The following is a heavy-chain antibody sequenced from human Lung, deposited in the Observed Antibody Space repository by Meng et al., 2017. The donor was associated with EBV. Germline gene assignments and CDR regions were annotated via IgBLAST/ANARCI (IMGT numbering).Heavy chain of an antibody. CDR2: ISYDGSNK. D-gene: IGHD4-17*01. Sequence: QVQLVESGXGVVQPXRSLRRXCAASGFTFSSYGMHWVRQAPGKGLEWVAVISYDGSNKYYADSVKGRFTISRDNSKNTLYLQMNSLRAEDTAVYYCAKDRLRTTSPTDYWGQGTLVTVSS. J-gene: IGHJ4*02. CDR3: AKDRLRTTSPTDY. CDR1: GFTFSSYG. V-gene: IGHV3-30*18.